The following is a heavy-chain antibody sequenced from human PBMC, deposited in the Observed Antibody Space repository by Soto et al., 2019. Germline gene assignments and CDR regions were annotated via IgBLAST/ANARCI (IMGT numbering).Heavy chain of an antibody. CDR1: GGTFSSFT. J-gene: IGHJ6*02. D-gene: IGHD1-26*01. CDR3: AKDRRSDWESYYYYATDV. CDR2: IIAICGTA. V-gene: IGHV1-69*01. Sequence: QVQLVQSGAEVKKPGSSVKVSCKASGGTFSSFTISWVRQAPGQGLEWMGGIIAICGTANYAQKFQGRVTITADASTRTAYMELRSLRSEDTYVYYCAKDRRSDWESYYYYATDVWGQGTTVTVSS.